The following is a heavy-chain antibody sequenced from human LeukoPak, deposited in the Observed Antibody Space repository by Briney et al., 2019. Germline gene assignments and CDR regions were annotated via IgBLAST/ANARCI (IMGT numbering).Heavy chain of an antibody. V-gene: IGHV3-21*01. D-gene: IGHD7-27*01. J-gene: IGHJ4*02. Sequence: GGSLRLSCAASGFTFSSYSMNWVRQAPGKGLEWVSSISSSNSYIYYADSVKGRFTISRDNAKNSLYLQMNSLRAEDTAVYYCARDLLGSDYWGQGTLVTVSS. CDR1: GFTFSSYS. CDR2: ISSSNSYI. CDR3: ARDLLGSDY.